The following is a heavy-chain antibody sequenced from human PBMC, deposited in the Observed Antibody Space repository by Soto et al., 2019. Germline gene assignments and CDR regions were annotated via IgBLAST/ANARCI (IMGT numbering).Heavy chain of an antibody. J-gene: IGHJ6*02. CDR1: GGSISSGGYS. CDR3: ARVPGP. CDR2: IYYSGST. Sequence: SETLSLTCAVSGGSISSGGYSWSWIRQPPGKGLEWIGYIYYSGSTNYNPSLKSRVTISVDTSKNQFSLKLSSVTAADTAVYYCARVPGPWGQGTTVTVSS. V-gene: IGHV4-30-4*07.